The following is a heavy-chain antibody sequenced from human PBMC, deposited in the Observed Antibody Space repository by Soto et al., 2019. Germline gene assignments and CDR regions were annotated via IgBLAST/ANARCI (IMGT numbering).Heavy chain of an antibody. CDR1: GYPLTTYD. Sequence: VKGACQAAGYPLTTYDIDWRRPATRQGLEWMGWMSPNSGNTGYAQKFQGRVTMTRDTSISTAYMELSSLRSDDTAVYYCARKWELSGYYYGMDVWGQGTTVTVSS. CDR2: MSPNSGNT. CDR3: ARKWELSGYYYGMDV. D-gene: IGHD1-26*01. J-gene: IGHJ6*02. V-gene: IGHV1-8*01.